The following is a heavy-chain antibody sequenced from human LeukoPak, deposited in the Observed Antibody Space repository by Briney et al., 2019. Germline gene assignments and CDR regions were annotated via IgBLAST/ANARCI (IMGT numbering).Heavy chain of an antibody. CDR1: GGSISSGGYY. CDR3: ARDMDLWVRYDFWSGHYGMDV. J-gene: IGHJ6*02. Sequence: SETLSLTCTVSGGSISSGGYYWNWIRQHPGKGLEWIGYIYYSGSTYYNPSLKSRVTISVDTSKNQFSLKLSSVTAADTAVYYCARDMDLWVRYDFWSGHYGMDVWGQGTTVTVSS. V-gene: IGHV4-31*03. CDR2: IYYSGST. D-gene: IGHD3-3*01.